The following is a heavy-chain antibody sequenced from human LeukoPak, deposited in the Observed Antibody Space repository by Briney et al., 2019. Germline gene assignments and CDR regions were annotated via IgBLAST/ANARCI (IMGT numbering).Heavy chain of an antibody. V-gene: IGHV4-34*01. CDR2: INHSGST. CDR3: ARLGFGAAAGPDY. J-gene: IGHJ4*02. Sequence: SETLSLTCAISGGPFSGYYWSWIRQPPKRGLERIGEINHSGSTSYNPSLKSRVTISGDASKNQFSLKLSSVTAADTAVYYCARLGFGAAAGPDYWGQGTLVTVSS. D-gene: IGHD6-13*01. CDR1: GGPFSGYY.